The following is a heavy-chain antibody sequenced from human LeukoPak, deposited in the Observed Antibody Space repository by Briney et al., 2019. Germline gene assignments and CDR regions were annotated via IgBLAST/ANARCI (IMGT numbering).Heavy chain of an antibody. CDR3: AKDSSIYSNTYYFDS. J-gene: IGHJ4*02. CDR2: VSGGGGST. Sequence: GGSLRLSCAASGFTFSNFAMNWVRQAPGKGLEWVSVVSGGGGSTYYAASVKGRFTISRDNSKNTVFLQMNSLRVEDTALYYCAKDSSIYSNTYYFDSWGQGTLVTVSS. D-gene: IGHD6-13*01. V-gene: IGHV3-23*01. CDR1: GFTFSNFA.